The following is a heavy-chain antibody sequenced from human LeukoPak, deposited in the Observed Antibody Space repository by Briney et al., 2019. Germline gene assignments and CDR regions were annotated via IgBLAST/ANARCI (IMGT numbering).Heavy chain of an antibody. CDR2: INPNSGGT. Sequence: GASVRVSCKASGYTFTGYYMHWVRQAPGQGLEWMGWINPNSGGTNYAQKFQGRVTMTRDTSISTAYMELSRLRSDDTAVYYCARVVGAVAESSAFDIWGQGTMVTVSS. V-gene: IGHV1-2*02. CDR3: ARVVGAVAESSAFDI. CDR1: GYTFTGYY. D-gene: IGHD6-19*01. J-gene: IGHJ3*02.